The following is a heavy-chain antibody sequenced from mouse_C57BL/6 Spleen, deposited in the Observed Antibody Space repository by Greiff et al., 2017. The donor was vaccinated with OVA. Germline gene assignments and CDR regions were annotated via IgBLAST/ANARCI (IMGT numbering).Heavy chain of an antibody. CDR1: GFPITSGYY. D-gene: IGHD1-1*01. Sequence: QVQLKESGPGLVKPSQSLFLTCSITGFPITSGYYWIWIRPPPGKPLEWMGYITHSGETFYNPSLQSPISITRETSKNQFVLQLSSVPTEDTAMYYCAGVITTVVATPYFDVWGTGTTVTVSS. V-gene: IGHV12-3*01. CDR2: ITHSGET. J-gene: IGHJ1*03. CDR3: AGVITTVVATPYFDV.